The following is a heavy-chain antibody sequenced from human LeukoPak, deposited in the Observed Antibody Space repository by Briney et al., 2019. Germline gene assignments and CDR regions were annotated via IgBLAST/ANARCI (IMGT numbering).Heavy chain of an antibody. CDR1: GGSISSYY. V-gene: IGHV4-59*01. D-gene: IGHD3-9*01. CDR3: ARVDYDILTGYAYYFDY. J-gene: IGHJ4*02. CDR2: IYYSGST. Sequence: PSETLSLTCTVSGGSISSYYWSWIRQPPGKGLEWIGYIYYSGSTNYNPSLKSRVTISVDTSKSQFSLKLSSVTAADTAVYYCARVDYDILTGYAYYFDYWGQGTLVTVSS.